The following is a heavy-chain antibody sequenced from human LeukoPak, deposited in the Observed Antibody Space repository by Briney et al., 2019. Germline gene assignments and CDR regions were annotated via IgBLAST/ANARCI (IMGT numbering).Heavy chain of an antibody. V-gene: IGHV1-69*04. Sequence: ASVKVSCKASGGTFSSYAISWVRQAPGQGLEWMGRIIPILGIANYAQKFQGRVTITADKSTRTPYMELSSLRSEDTAVYYCARAQLGSNRPGDYWGQGTLVTVSS. D-gene: IGHD6-13*01. CDR1: GGTFSSYA. CDR2: IIPILGIA. J-gene: IGHJ4*02. CDR3: ARAQLGSNRPGDY.